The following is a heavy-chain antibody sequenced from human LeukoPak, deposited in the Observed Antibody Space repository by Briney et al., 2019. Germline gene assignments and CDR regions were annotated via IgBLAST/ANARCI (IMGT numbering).Heavy chain of an antibody. V-gene: IGHV4-59*12. CDR2: IYYSGST. CDR3: ARGGYSSGWYQSPDAFDI. CDR1: GGSISSYY. Sequence: SETLSLTCTVSGGSISSYYWSWIRQPPGKGLEWIGYIYYSGSTNYNPSLKSRVTISVDTSKNQFSLKLSSVTAADTAVYYCARGGYSSGWYQSPDAFDIWGQGTMVTVSS. D-gene: IGHD6-19*01. J-gene: IGHJ3*02.